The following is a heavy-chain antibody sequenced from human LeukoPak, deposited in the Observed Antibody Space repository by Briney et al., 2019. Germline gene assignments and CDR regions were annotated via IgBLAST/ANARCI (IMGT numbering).Heavy chain of an antibody. D-gene: IGHD1-26*01. V-gene: IGHV4-38-2*01. CDR1: GYSISSGYY. J-gene: IGHJ4*02. Sequence: SETLSLTCAVSGYSISSGYYWGWIRQPPGKGLEWIGTIYHSGSTYYNPSLKSRVTMSVDTSKNQFSLKLSSVTAGDTAVYYCARAHGGSYSGYWGQGTLVTVSS. CDR3: ARAHGGSYSGY. CDR2: IYHSGST.